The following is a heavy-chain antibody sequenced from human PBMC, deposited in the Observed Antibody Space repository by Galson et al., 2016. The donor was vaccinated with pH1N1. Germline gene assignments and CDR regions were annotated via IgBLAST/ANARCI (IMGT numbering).Heavy chain of an antibody. V-gene: IGHV5-51*03. D-gene: IGHD3-22*01. CDR2: IYPGDSDT. J-gene: IGHJ2*01. CDR3: ARSAVTYYYDSSGYPDWYFDL. Sequence: QSGAEVTKPGESLKISCKGSGYSFTSYWIGWVRQMPGKGLEWMGIIYPGDSDTRYSPSFQGQVTISADKSTSAAYLQWSSLKASDTAIYYCARSAVTYYYDSSGYPDWYFDLWGRGTLVTVSS. CDR1: GYSFTSYW.